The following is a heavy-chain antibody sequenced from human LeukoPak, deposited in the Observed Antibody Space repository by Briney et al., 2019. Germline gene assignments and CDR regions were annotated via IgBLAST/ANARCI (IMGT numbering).Heavy chain of an antibody. CDR3: TSIYSGSYSSMIAFDI. CDR2: IRSKANSYAT. V-gene: IGHV3-73*01. Sequence: GGSLRLSCAASGFTFSGSAMHWVRQASGKGLEWVGRIRSKANSYATAYAASVKGRFTISRDDSKNTAYLQMNSLKTEDTAVYYCTSIYSGSYSSMIAFDIWGKGTTVTVSS. D-gene: IGHD1-26*01. CDR1: GFTFSGSA. J-gene: IGHJ6*04.